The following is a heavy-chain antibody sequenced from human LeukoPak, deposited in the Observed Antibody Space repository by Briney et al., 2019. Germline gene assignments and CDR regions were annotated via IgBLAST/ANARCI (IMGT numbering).Heavy chain of an antibody. Sequence: PSQTLSLTCTVSGGSISSGSYYWSWIRQPPGKGLEWIGYIYHSGSTYYNPSLKSRVTISVDRSKNQFSLKLSSVTAADTAVYYCARELGTSSFLYYYCMDVWGKGTTVTVSS. CDR2: IYHSGST. D-gene: IGHD6-13*01. CDR1: GGSISSGSYY. CDR3: ARELGTSSFLYYYCMDV. J-gene: IGHJ6*03. V-gene: IGHV4-30-2*01.